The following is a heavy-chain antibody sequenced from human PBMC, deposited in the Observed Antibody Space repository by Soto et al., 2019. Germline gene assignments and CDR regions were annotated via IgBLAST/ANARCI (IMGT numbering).Heavy chain of an antibody. Sequence: QVQLVQSGAEVKRPGASVKVSCKASGYTFTTYYMHWVRKAPGQGLEWLGIINPNGGSTTYAQKFQGSVTMTRDTCTSTGYLELSSLSSEDTAVYYCARAVYCSGGTCFHGNCDYWGQGTLVTVSA. V-gene: IGHV1-46*01. CDR2: INPNGGST. D-gene: IGHD2-15*01. CDR1: GYTFTTYY. CDR3: ARAVYCSGGTCFHGNCDY. J-gene: IGHJ4*02.